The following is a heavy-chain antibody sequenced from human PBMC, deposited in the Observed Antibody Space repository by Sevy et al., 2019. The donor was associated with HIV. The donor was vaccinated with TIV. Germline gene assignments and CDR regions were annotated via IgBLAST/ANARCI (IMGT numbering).Heavy chain of an antibody. Sequence: ASVKVSCKASGYSFTGHYIHWFRQAPGQGLEWMGWINPNSGGTKFAQKFQGRVTMTRDTSFSTAYMELSRLKSDDTAVFYCATYSDYGGAFDPWGQGTLVTVSS. V-gene: IGHV1-2*02. D-gene: IGHD5-12*01. CDR3: ATYSDYGGAFDP. J-gene: IGHJ5*02. CDR2: INPNSGGT. CDR1: GYSFTGHY.